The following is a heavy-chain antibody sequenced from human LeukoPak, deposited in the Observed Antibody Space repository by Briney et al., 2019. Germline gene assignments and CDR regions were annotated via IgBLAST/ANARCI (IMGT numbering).Heavy chain of an antibody. Sequence: GGSQRLSCAASGFTFSSYWMHWVRQAPGKGLVWVSHIKSDGSRTSYADSVKGRFTISRNNAKNTLYLQMNSLRAEDTAVYYCARDRGYTQDYWGQGTLVTVSS. D-gene: IGHD5-12*01. CDR1: GFTFSSYW. CDR2: IKSDGSRT. J-gene: IGHJ4*02. V-gene: IGHV3-74*01. CDR3: ARDRGYTQDY.